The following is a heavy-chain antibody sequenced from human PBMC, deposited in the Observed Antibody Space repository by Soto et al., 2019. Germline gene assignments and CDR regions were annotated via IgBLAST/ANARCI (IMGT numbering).Heavy chain of an antibody. CDR1: GYTFSNTG. V-gene: IGHV1-3*01. CDR2: INVGNGDT. Sequence: ASVKVSCKVSGYTFSNTGFHWVRQAPGQGLEWMGWINVGNGDTRYSERFQGRITITKDTSKNQVVLTMTNMDPVDTATYFCAHSIAPRLFDYWGQGILVTVSS. CDR3: AHSIAPRLFDY. D-gene: IGHD4-4*01. J-gene: IGHJ4*02.